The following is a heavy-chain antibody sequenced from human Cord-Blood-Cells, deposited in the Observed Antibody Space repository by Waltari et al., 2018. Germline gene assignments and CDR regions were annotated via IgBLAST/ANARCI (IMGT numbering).Heavy chain of an antibody. Sequence: QVQLQESGPGLVKPSETLSLTCTVSGGSVSSGSYSWRWIRQPPGKGLEWIGYIYYSGSTNYNPSLKSRVTIAVDTSKNQFSLKLSSVTAADTAVYYCARENWGWNYWYFDLWGRGTLVTVSS. J-gene: IGHJ2*01. V-gene: IGHV4-61*01. CDR2: IYYSGST. CDR3: ARENWGWNYWYFDL. D-gene: IGHD7-27*01. CDR1: GGSVSSGSYS.